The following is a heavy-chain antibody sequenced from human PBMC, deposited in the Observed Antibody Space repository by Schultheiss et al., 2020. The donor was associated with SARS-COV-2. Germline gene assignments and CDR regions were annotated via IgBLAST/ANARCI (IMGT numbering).Heavy chain of an antibody. V-gene: IGHV3-21*01. CDR2: ISSSSSYI. Sequence: GGSLRLSCAASGFTFSSYSMNWVRQAPGKGLEWVSSISSSSSYIYYADSVKGRFTISRDNAKNTLYLQMNSLRAEDTAVYYCARVLKGAFDIWGQGTLVTVSS. J-gene: IGHJ4*02. D-gene: IGHD3-9*01. CDR3: ARVLKGAFDI. CDR1: GFTFSSYS.